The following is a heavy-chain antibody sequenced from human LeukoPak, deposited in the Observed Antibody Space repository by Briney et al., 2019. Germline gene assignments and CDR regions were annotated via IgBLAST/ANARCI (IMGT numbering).Heavy chain of an antibody. CDR3: ARTLVVVMYYGMDV. V-gene: IGHV3-30-3*01. J-gene: IGHJ6*02. D-gene: IGHD3-22*01. CDR1: GFTFSSYA. CDR2: ISYDGSNK. Sequence: PGGSLRLSCAASGFTFSSYAMHWVRQAPGKGLEWVAVISYDGSNKYCADSVKGRFTISRDNSKNTLYLQMNSLRAEDTAVYYCARTLVVVMYYGMDVWGQGTTVTVSS.